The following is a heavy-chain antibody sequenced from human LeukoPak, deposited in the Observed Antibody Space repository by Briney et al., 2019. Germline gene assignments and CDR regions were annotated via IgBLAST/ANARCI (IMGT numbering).Heavy chain of an antibody. V-gene: IGHV1-2*02. CDR2: INPNNGDT. CDR1: GYIFTTYF. J-gene: IGHJ4*02. CDR3: ARDGVGTYDY. Sequence: GASVKVSCKASGYIFTTYFIHWVRQAPGQGLEWMGWINPNNGDTNYVQKFQGSVTMTRDTSINTAYMELSTLTSDDTAVYYCARDGVGTYDYWGQGTLVTVSS. D-gene: IGHD3-3*01.